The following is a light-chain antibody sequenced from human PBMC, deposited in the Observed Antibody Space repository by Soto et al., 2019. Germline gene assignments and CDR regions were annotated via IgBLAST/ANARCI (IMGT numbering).Light chain of an antibody. CDR2: GAS. Sequence: EIVLTQSPGTLSLSGGEIATLSCRASQSVSSSYLAWYQQKPGQAPRLLIYGASSRATGIPDRFSGSGSGTDFTLTISRLEPEDFAVYYCQQYGSSGWTFGQGTKVDI. J-gene: IGKJ1*01. V-gene: IGKV3-20*01. CDR3: QQYGSSGWT. CDR1: QSVSSSY.